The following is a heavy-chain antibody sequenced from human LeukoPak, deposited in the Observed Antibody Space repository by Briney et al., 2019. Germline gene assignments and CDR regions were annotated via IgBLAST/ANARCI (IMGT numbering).Heavy chain of an antibody. D-gene: IGHD2-8*01. CDR1: GGSFSGYY. Sequence: SETLSLTCAVYGGSFSGYYWSWIRQPPGKGLEWIGEINHSGGTNYNPSLKSRVTISVDTSKNQFSLKLSSVTAADTAVYYCARTELMDGMDVWGQGTTVTVSS. CDR2: INHSGGT. J-gene: IGHJ6*02. V-gene: IGHV4-34*01. CDR3: ARTELMDGMDV.